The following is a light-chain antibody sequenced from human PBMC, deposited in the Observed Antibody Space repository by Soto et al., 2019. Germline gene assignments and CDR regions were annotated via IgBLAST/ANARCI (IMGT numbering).Light chain of an antibody. CDR2: EVS. CDR3: SSYTSSSTLV. Sequence: QSALTQPASVSGFPGQSITISCTGTSSDVGDYTYVSWYQQHPGKAPKLMIYEVSYRPSGVSNRFSGSKSGNTASLTISGLQAEDEADYYCSSYTSSSTLVFGGGTKLTVL. V-gene: IGLV2-14*01. CDR1: SSDVGDYTY. J-gene: IGLJ2*01.